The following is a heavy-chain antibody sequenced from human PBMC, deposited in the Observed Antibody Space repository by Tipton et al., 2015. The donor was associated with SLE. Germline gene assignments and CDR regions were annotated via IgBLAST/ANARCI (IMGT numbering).Heavy chain of an antibody. V-gene: IGHV4-34*01. CDR3: ASQTRYQLLNWFDP. CDR1: GGSFSGYY. J-gene: IGHJ5*02. Sequence: LRLSCAVYGGSFSGYYWSWIRQPPGKGLEWIGEINHSGSTNYNPSLKSRVTISVDTSKNQFSLKLSSVTAADTAVYYCASQTRYQLLNWFDPWGQGTLDTVSS. D-gene: IGHD2-2*01. CDR2: INHSGST.